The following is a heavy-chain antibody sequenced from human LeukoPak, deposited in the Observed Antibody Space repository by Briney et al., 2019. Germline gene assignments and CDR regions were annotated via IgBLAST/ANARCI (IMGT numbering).Heavy chain of an antibody. CDR1: GFTFSSYA. D-gene: IGHD1-14*01. Sequence: GGSLRLSCAVSGFTFSSYAIHWVRQAPGKGLEWVAVISYDGGNKYYADSVKGRFIISRDNSKNTQYLQMNSLRAEDTAVYYCARDLGTGSAFDYWGQGTLVTVSS. CDR3: ARDLGTGSAFDY. J-gene: IGHJ4*02. V-gene: IGHV3-30*04. CDR2: ISYDGGNK.